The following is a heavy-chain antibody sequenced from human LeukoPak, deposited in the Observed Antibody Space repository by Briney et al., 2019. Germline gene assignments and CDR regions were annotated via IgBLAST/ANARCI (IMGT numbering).Heavy chain of an antibody. J-gene: IGHJ4*02. V-gene: IGHV3-23*01. CDR2: SETDAST. CDR3: TKFDAPSGRKNY. Sequence: GGSLRLSCAASGFTFSSYAMNWVRQAPGKGLEWVSTSETDASTYYADSVKGRFTISRDNSKNMLYMQMNSLRAEDTAVYYCTKFDAPSGRKNYWGQGTLVTVSS. CDR1: GFTFSSYA.